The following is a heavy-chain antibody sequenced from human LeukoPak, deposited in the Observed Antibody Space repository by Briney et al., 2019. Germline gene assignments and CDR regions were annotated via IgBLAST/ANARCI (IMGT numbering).Heavy chain of an antibody. CDR1: GGTFSSYA. CDR3: ARDCSSTSCQMGDSGYDLYSYYGMDV. D-gene: IGHD2-2*01. J-gene: IGHJ6*04. V-gene: IGHV1-69*13. CDR2: IIPIFGTA. Sequence: SVKVSCRASGGTFSSYAISGVRQAPGQGLEGMGGIIPIFGTANYAQKFQGRVTITADESTSTAYMELSSLRSEDTAVYYCARDCSSTSCQMGDSGYDLYSYYGMDVWGKGTTVTVSS.